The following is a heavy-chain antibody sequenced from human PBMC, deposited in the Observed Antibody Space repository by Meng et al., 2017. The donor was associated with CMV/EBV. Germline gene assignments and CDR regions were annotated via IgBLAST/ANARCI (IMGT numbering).Heavy chain of an antibody. J-gene: IGHJ4*02. CDR1: FTFISSW. V-gene: IGHV3-74*01. CDR3: ARDMYSVDTAMGSFDY. D-gene: IGHD5-18*01. CDR2: INSDGSST. Sequence: FTFISSWMHWARQAPGKGLVWVSRINSDGSSTSYEDSVKGRFTISRDNAKNTLSLQMNSLRAEDTAVYYCARDMYSVDTAMGSFDYWGQGTLVTVSS.